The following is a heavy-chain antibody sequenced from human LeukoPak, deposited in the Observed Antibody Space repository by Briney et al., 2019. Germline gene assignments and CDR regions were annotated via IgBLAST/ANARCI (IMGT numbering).Heavy chain of an antibody. D-gene: IGHD6-13*01. Sequence: SGGSLRLSCAASGFTFGTYWMSWVRQAPGKGLEWVANIKQDGSEKYYVDSVKGRFTISRDNAKNSLYLQMNSLRAEDTAVYYCARAREGGETAIAAAGTYYFDYWGQGTLVTVSS. J-gene: IGHJ4*02. V-gene: IGHV3-7*01. CDR2: IKQDGSEK. CDR1: GFTFGTYW. CDR3: ARAREGGETAIAAAGTYYFDY.